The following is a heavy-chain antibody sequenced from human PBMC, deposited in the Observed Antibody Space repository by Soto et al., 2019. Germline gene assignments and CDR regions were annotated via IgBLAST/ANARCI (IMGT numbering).Heavy chain of an antibody. Sequence: SETLSLTCTVSGGSISSYYWSWIRQPPGKGLEWIGYIYYSGSTNYNPSLKSRVTISVDTSKNQFSLKLSSVTAADTAVYYCARVASGSYCLYFDYWGQGTLVTVSS. V-gene: IGHV4-59*01. CDR1: GGSISSYY. J-gene: IGHJ4*02. CDR2: IYYSGST. D-gene: IGHD3-10*01. CDR3: ARVASGSYCLYFDY.